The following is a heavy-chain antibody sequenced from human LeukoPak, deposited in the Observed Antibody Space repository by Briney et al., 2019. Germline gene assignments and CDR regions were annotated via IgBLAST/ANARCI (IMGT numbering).Heavy chain of an antibody. CDR1: GFSFSTYA. CDR2: ISSNGGNT. J-gene: IGHJ4*02. CDR3: ARRDTSGYFSDY. Sequence: PGGSLRLSCAASGFSFSTYAMSWVRQAPGKGLEYVAAISSNGGNTYYPNSMKGRFTISRDNSNNTLYLQMGGLRVEDMAVYYCARRDTSGYFSDYWGQGTLVTVSS. D-gene: IGHD6-19*01. V-gene: IGHV3-64*01.